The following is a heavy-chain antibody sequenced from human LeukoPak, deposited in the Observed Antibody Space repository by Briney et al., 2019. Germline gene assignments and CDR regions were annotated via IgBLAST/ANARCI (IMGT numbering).Heavy chain of an antibody. V-gene: IGHV3-48*01. D-gene: IGHD3-22*01. Sequence: GGSLRLSCAASGFTFSSYNMNWVRQAPGKGLEWVSCISTGSSTIYYADSVKGRFTTSRDNAKKSLYLQMNSLRAEDTAVYYCARDIGYYDSSGYYPYFDYWGQGTLLTVSS. J-gene: IGHJ4*02. CDR2: ISTGSSTI. CDR1: GFTFSSYN. CDR3: ARDIGYYDSSGYYPYFDY.